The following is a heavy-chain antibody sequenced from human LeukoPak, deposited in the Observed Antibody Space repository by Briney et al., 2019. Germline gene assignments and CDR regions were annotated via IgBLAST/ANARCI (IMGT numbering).Heavy chain of an antibody. Sequence: ASVKVSCKASGYTITSYYMHWVRQAPGQGLEWMGIINPSGGSTKYAQKFQGRVTMTRDTSTSKVYMELSSLRSEDTAVYYCARDRAAAGRMPVYFDYWGQGTLVTVSS. J-gene: IGHJ4*02. D-gene: IGHD6-13*01. CDR2: INPSGGST. CDR3: ARDRAAAGRMPVYFDY. V-gene: IGHV1-46*01. CDR1: GYTITSYY.